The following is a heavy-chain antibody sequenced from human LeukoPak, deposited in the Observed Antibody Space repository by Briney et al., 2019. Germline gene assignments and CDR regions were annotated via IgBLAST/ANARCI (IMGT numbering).Heavy chain of an antibody. Sequence: GGSLRLSCAASGFTFSSYAMSWVRQAPGKGLEWVSAISGSGGSTYYADSVKGRFTISRDNSKNTLYLQMNSLRAEDMAVYYCAKIYYDSSGYYSRHFDYWGQGTLVTVSS. J-gene: IGHJ4*02. V-gene: IGHV3-23*01. D-gene: IGHD3-22*01. CDR2: ISGSGGST. CDR1: GFTFSSYA. CDR3: AKIYYDSSGYYSRHFDY.